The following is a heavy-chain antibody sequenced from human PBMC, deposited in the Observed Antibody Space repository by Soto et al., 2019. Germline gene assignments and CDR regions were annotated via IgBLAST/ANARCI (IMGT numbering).Heavy chain of an antibody. CDR1: GFTFSSYW. Sequence: PGGALRLSCAASGFTFSSYWMHWVRQAPGKGLVWVSGINNSGINTNYADSVRGRFTISRDTSKNTLYLQMDSLRAEDTALYYCAKAASASVISVGHFDYWGQGTLVTVSS. J-gene: IGHJ4*02. D-gene: IGHD4-4*01. V-gene: IGHV3-74*01. CDR2: INNSGINT. CDR3: AKAASASVISVGHFDY.